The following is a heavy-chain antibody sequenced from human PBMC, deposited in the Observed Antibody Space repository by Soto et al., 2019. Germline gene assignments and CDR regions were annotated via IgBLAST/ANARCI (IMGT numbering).Heavy chain of an antibody. Sequence: EVQLVESGGGLVQPGGSLRLSCAASGFTFSSYAMHWVRQAPGKGLEYVSVISSNGGSTYYANSVKGRFTISRDNSKNTLDLQMGSLRAEDMAVYYCARALGYAFDIWGQGTMVTVSS. CDR2: ISSNGGST. CDR3: ARALGYAFDI. D-gene: IGHD7-27*01. CDR1: GFTFSSYA. V-gene: IGHV3-64*01. J-gene: IGHJ3*02.